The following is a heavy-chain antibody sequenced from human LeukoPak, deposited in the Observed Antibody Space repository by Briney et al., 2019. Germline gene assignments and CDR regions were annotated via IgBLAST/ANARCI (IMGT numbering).Heavy chain of an antibody. CDR2: ISSSSSYI. Sequence: PGGSLRLSCAASGFTFSSYSMNWVRQAPGNGLEWVSSISSSSSYIYYADSVKGRFTISRDNAKNSLYLQMNSLRAEDTAVYYCARDGDTAMVLGYWGQGTLVTVSS. J-gene: IGHJ4*02. CDR1: GFTFSSYS. V-gene: IGHV3-21*01. CDR3: ARDGDTAMVLGY. D-gene: IGHD5-18*01.